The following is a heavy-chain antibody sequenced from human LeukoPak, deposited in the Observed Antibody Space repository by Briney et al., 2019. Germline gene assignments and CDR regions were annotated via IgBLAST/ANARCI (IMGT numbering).Heavy chain of an antibody. D-gene: IGHD4-23*01. Sequence: KASETLSLTCTVSGGSISSGGSYWSWIRQHPGKGLEWIGYIYYSGSTYYNPSLKSRVTISVDTSKNQFSLKLSSVTAADTAVYYCARQSDGGNWIDYWGQGTLVTVSS. CDR1: GGSISSGGSY. CDR3: ARQSDGGNWIDY. J-gene: IGHJ4*02. V-gene: IGHV4-31*03. CDR2: IYYSGST.